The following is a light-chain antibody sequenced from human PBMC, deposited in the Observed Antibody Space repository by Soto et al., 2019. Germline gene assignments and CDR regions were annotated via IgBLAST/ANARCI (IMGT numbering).Light chain of an antibody. CDR1: SSNIAGNT. CDR3: AAWDDNLRGYWV. Sequence: QSVLTQPPSLSGTPGQRVTISCSGSSSNIAGNTVHWYQHLPGTAPKRLIYTDNQRPSAVPDRFSGSKSGTSSSLAISGLRSEDEADYFCAAWDDNLRGYWVFGGGTKLTVL. V-gene: IGLV1-47*02. J-gene: IGLJ2*01. CDR2: TDN.